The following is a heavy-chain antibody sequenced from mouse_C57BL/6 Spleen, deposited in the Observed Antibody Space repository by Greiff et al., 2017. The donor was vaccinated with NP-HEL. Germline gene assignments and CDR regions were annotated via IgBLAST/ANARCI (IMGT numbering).Heavy chain of an antibody. Sequence: EVQRVESGGGLVQPGGSLSLSCAASGFTFTDYYMSWVRQPPGKALEWLGFISNKANGYTTEYSASVKGRFTISRDNSQSILYLQMNALRAEDSATYYCARYYYGSSYGFAYWGQGTLVTVSA. CDR3: ARYYYGSSYGFAY. CDR1: GFTFTDYY. CDR2: ISNKANGYTT. D-gene: IGHD1-1*01. V-gene: IGHV7-3*01. J-gene: IGHJ3*01.